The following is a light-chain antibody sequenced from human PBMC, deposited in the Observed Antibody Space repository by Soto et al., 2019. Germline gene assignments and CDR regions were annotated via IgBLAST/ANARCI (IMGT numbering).Light chain of an antibody. CDR2: AAS. V-gene: IGKV1-39*01. CDR1: QNINIH. J-gene: IGKJ5*01. Sequence: QMTHTPSPLSSSVGDRVTITCRASQNINIHLNWFQQRPGKAPNLLISAASSLQSGVPSRFSGSGSGTDFTLTIISLQPEAFATYYSQQPHTSPATLGHATLLE. CDR3: QQPHTSPAT.